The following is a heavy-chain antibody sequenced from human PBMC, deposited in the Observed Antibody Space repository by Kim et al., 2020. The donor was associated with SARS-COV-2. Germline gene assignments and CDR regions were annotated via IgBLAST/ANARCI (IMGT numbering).Heavy chain of an antibody. CDR1: GFTFSSYG. D-gene: IGHD1-20*01. Sequence: GGSLRLSCAASGFTFSSYGMEWVRQAPGKGLEWVGVIWYDGSNKYYADSVKGRFTISRDNSKNTLYLQMNSLRAEDTAVYYYAKDPGDNWNVNAFDIWG. CDR2: IWYDGSNK. CDR3: AKDPGDNWNVNAFDI. J-gene: IGHJ3*02. V-gene: IGHV3-33*06.